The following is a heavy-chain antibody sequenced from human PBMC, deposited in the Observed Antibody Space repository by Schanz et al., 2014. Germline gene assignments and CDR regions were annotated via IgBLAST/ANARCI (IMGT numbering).Heavy chain of an antibody. V-gene: IGHV3-7*03. D-gene: IGHD2-2*01. J-gene: IGHJ4*02. CDR1: GFTFSRYW. CDR3: ARDPYYCSSTSCYFYFDY. Sequence: EVQLVESGGGLVQPGGSLRLSCAASGFTFSRYWMTWVRQAPGKGLEWVANIKQDGSEESYVDSVKGRFTISRDNAKNSLYLQMNSLRAEDTAVYYCARDPYYCSSTSCYFYFDYWGQGTPVTVSS. CDR2: IKQDGSEE.